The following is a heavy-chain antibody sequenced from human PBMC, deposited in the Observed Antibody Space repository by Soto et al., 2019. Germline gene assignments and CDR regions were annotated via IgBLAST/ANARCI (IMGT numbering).Heavy chain of an antibody. CDR3: AREGSYSAYNFAHGIQLWSFDF. J-gene: IGHJ4*02. D-gene: IGHD5-12*01. V-gene: IGHV4-4*07. Sequence: PSETLSLSCTVSGGSINTLYLSWVRQPAGKGLEWIGRIFSSGSTSFNPSLESRVAMSVDTSKNHFSLNLSSVTAADMAVYYCAREGSYSAYNFAHGIQLWSFDFWGQGALVTVSS. CDR2: IFSSGST. CDR1: GGSINTLY.